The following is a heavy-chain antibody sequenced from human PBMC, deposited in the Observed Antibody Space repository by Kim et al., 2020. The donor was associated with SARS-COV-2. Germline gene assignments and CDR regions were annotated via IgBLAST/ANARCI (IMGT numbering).Heavy chain of an antibody. Sequence: FQGRVTITRDTSASTAYMELSSLRSEDTAVYYCASLYYYDSSGYRDAFDIWGQGTMVTVSS. CDR3: ASLYYYDSSGYRDAFDI. D-gene: IGHD3-22*01. J-gene: IGHJ3*02. V-gene: IGHV1-3*01.